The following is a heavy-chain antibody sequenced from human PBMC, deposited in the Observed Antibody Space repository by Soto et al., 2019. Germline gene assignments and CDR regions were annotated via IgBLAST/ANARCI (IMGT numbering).Heavy chain of an antibody. CDR1: GFTFSSYS. V-gene: IGHV3-48*02. Sequence: GGSLRLSCAASGFTFSSYSMNWVRQAPGKGLEWVSYISSSSSTVYYADSVKGRFTISRDNAKNSLYLQMNSLRDEDTAVYYCARDGREFLEWLFKLYYYGMDVWGQGTTVTVSS. J-gene: IGHJ6*02. D-gene: IGHD3-3*01. CDR3: ARDGREFLEWLFKLYYYGMDV. CDR2: ISSSSSTV.